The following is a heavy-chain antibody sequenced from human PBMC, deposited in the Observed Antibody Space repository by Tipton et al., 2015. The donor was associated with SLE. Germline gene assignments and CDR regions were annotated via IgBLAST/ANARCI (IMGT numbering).Heavy chain of an antibody. D-gene: IGHD2-8*02. Sequence: TLSLTCTVSGGSIGSFYWTWIRQSPEKGLEWIAYVHYSGSTSYNPSLKSRVTVSIDTSKNQSSVKLTSVTAADTAMYYCARIGGTGGFHFPLWGQGTLVTVSS. J-gene: IGHJ4*02. CDR2: VHYSGST. CDR1: GGSIGSFY. V-gene: IGHV4-59*13. CDR3: ARIGGTGGFHFPL.